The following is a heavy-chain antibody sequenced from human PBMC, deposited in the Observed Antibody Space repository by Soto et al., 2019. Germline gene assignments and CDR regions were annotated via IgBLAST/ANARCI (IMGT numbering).Heavy chain of an antibody. CDR1: GGSISSGGYY. J-gene: IGHJ5*02. V-gene: IGHV4-31*03. Sequence: ASETLSLTCTVSGGSISSGGYYWSWIRQHPGKGLEWIGYIYYSGSTYYNPSLKSRVTISVDTSKNQFSLKLSSVTAADTAVYYCARRHKPDSSGYPNWFDPWGQGTLVTVSS. CDR3: ARRHKPDSSGYPNWFDP. D-gene: IGHD3-22*01. CDR2: IYYSGST.